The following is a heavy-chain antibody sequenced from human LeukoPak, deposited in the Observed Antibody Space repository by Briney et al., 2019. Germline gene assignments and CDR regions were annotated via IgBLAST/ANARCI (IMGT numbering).Heavy chain of an antibody. V-gene: IGHV1-8*01. J-gene: IGHJ6*02. CDR1: GYTFTSYD. CDR2: MNPNSGNT. CDR3: ARDAKPSTIFGVVITYYYYYGMDV. Sequence: ASVKVSCKASGYTFTSYDINWARQATGQGLEWMGWMNPNSGNTGYAPKFQGRVTMTRNTSISTAYTQLSSLRSEDTAVYYCARDAKPSTIFGVVITYYYYYGMDVWGQGTTVTASS. D-gene: IGHD3-3*01.